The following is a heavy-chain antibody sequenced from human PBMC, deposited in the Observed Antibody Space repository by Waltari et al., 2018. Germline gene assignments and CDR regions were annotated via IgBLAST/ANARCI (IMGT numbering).Heavy chain of an antibody. Sequence: EVQLLESGGDLVQPGGSLRLSCAASGITFSNYAINWVRLAPGTGVGWVSAITVGDDTYYADSVKGRFTISRDTSKDTVHLQMNGLRAEDTAVYYCATPFYNWDDPLHSWGQGTLVTVSS. V-gene: IGHV3-23*01. CDR2: ITVGDDT. J-gene: IGHJ4*02. CDR3: ATPFYNWDDPLHS. CDR1: GITFSNYA. D-gene: IGHD1-20*01.